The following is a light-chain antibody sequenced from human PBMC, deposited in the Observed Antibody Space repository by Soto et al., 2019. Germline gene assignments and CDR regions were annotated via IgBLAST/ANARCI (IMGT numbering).Light chain of an antibody. CDR1: QSVSSSY. V-gene: IGKV3-20*01. CDR2: GAS. J-gene: IGKJ1*01. CDR3: QQYGSSPLT. Sequence: EIVLTQSPGTLSLSPGERATLSCRASQSVSSSYFAWYQQKPGQAPRLLIYGASSRATAIPDRFSGSGSGTDFTLTISRLEPEDFAVYYCQQYGSSPLTFGQGTKVEIK.